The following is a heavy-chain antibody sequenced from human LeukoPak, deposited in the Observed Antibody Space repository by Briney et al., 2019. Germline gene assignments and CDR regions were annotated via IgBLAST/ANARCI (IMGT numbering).Heavy chain of an antibody. CDR2: INHSGST. J-gene: IGHJ4*02. D-gene: IGHD3-3*01. Sequence: PSDTLSLTCAVYGGSFSGYYWSWIRQPPGKGLEWIGEINHSGSTNYNPSLKSRVTISVDTSKNQFSLKLSSVTAADTAVYYCARGLRAIFFWGQGTLVTVSS. CDR1: GGSFSGYY. V-gene: IGHV4-34*01. CDR3: ARGLRAIFF.